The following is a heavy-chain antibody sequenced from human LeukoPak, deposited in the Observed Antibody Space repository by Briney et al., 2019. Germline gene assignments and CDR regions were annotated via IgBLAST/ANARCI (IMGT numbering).Heavy chain of an antibody. CDR1: GFSISTSGMG. CDR3: AHSPFNDYGDAFDY. J-gene: IGHJ4*02. Sequence: SGPTLVKPTLTLTLTCTFSGFSISTSGMGVGWIRQPPGKALEWLALIYWDDDKRYSPSLKSRLTITKDTSKNQVVLTMTNMDPVDTATYFCAHSPFNDYGDAFDYWGQGTLVTVSS. CDR2: IYWDDDK. D-gene: IGHD4-17*01. V-gene: IGHV2-5*02.